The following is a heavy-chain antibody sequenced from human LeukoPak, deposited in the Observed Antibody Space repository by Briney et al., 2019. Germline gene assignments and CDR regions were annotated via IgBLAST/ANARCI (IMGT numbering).Heavy chain of an antibody. CDR1: GGTFSSYA. J-gene: IGHJ6*02. CDR3: AIRIVVVPAEDYYYYGMDV. V-gene: IGHV1-69*01. CDR2: IIPIFGTA. D-gene: IGHD2-2*01. Sequence: GSSVKVSCKASGGTFSSYAISWVRQAPGQGLEWMGGIIPIFGTANYAQKFQGRVTITADESTSTAYMELSSLRSEDTAVCYCAIRIVVVPAEDYYYYGMDVWGQGTTVTVSS.